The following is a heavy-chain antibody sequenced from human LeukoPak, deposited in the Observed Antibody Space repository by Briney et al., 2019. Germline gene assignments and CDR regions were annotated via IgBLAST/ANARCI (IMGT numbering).Heavy chain of an antibody. V-gene: IGHV3-30*18. J-gene: IGHJ4*02. D-gene: IGHD1-26*01. CDR3: AKPSVGATSFDY. Sequence: PGGSLRLSCAASGFTFSSYGMHWVRQAPGKGLEWVAVISYDGSNKYYADSVKGRFTISRDNSKNTLYLQMDSLRAEDTAVYYCAKPSVGATSFDYWGQGTLVTVSS. CDR1: GFTFSSYG. CDR2: ISYDGSNK.